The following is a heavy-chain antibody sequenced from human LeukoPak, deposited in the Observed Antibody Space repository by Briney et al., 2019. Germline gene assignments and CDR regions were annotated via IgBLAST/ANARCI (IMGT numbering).Heavy chain of an antibody. J-gene: IGHJ4*02. CDR1: GFTFSSYS. D-gene: IGHD4-17*01. CDR2: ISSSSSTI. Sequence: QSGGSLRLSCAASGFTFSSYSMNWVRQAPGKGLEWVSYISSSSSTIYYADSVKGRFTISRDNAKNSLYLQMNSLRAEDTAVYYCAREGDGDSEGLDYWGQGTLVTVSS. V-gene: IGHV3-48*01. CDR3: AREGDGDSEGLDY.